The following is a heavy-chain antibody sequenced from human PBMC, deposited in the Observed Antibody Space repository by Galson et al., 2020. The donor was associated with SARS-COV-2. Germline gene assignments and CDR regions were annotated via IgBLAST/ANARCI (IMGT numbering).Heavy chain of an antibody. D-gene: IGHD6-19*01. CDR1: GGTVSSDSYY. Sequence: ASETLSLTCTVSGGTVSSDSYYWSWIRQPPGKGLEWIGYVYHSGSTNYNPSLKSRVTISVDTSKNQFSLKLSSVTAADTAVYYCARGSAKGGWYRVPLDYWGQGTLVTVSS. CDR2: VYHSGST. V-gene: IGHV4-61*01. CDR3: ARGSAKGGWYRVPLDY. J-gene: IGHJ4*02.